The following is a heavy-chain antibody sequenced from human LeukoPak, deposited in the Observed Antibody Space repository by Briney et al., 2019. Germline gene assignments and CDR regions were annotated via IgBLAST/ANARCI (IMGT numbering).Heavy chain of an antibody. CDR2: INPNGGGT. Sequence: ASVKVSCKASGYTFTDYYMHWVRQAPGQGLEWMGWINPNGGGTNYAQNFQGRVTMTRDTSISTAYMELSSLRSDGTAVYYCARDTCNGGRCFNWFDPWGQGTLVTVSS. CDR3: ARDTCNGGRCFNWFDP. V-gene: IGHV1-2*02. J-gene: IGHJ5*02. CDR1: GYTFTDYY. D-gene: IGHD2-15*01.